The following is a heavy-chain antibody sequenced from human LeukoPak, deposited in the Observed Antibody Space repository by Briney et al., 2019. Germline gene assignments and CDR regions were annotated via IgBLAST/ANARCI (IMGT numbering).Heavy chain of an antibody. CDR3: AREGWEELGHYFDY. CDR2: IHSDGST. V-gene: IGHV3-23*03. D-gene: IGHD1-26*01. J-gene: IGHJ4*02. CDR1: GFTFSSYA. Sequence: PGGSLRLSCAASGFTFSSYAMSWVRQAPQKGLEWVSTIHSDGSTYYVDSVKGRFIISRDISQNTVYLEMNSLRAEDAAVYYCAREGWEELGHYFDYWGQGTVVTVSS.